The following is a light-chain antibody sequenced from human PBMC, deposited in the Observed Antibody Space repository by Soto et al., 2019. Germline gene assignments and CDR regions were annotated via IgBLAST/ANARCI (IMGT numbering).Light chain of an antibody. Sequence: DIQMTQSPSSLSASVGDRVTITCRASQSISSYLNWYQQKPGKAPKLLIYDASNLETGVPSRFSGTGSGTDLTCTISTLQPEDIATYYCQQYDNLPWTFGQGTKVDIK. CDR1: QSISSY. V-gene: IGKV1-33*01. J-gene: IGKJ1*01. CDR3: QQYDNLPWT. CDR2: DAS.